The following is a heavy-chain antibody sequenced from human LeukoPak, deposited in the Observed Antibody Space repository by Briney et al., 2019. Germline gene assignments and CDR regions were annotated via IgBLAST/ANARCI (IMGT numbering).Heavy chain of an antibody. V-gene: IGHV4-38-2*02. CDR2: IYHSGST. Sequence: SETLSLTSTVSGYSISSGYYWGWIRQPPGKGLEWIGSIYHSGSTHFNPSLKRRVTISVDTSKNQFSLKLSSVTAADTAGYYCATYYTIFDPFDYWGQGTLVTVSS. CDR1: GYSISSGYY. D-gene: IGHD3-3*01. CDR3: ATYYTIFDPFDY. J-gene: IGHJ4*02.